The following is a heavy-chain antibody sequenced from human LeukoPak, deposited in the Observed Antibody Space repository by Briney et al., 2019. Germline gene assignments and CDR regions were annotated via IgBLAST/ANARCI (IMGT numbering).Heavy chain of an antibody. D-gene: IGHD6-13*01. V-gene: IGHV3-23*01. Sequence: GGSLRLSCAASGFTFSSYAMYWVRQALGKGLEWVSAISGGSASTYYGDSVKGRFTISRDNSKNTLYLQMNSLRAEDTAVYYCTKKASQLSALPWFDPWGQGTLVTVSS. J-gene: IGHJ5*02. CDR1: GFTFSSYA. CDR2: ISGGSAST. CDR3: TKKASQLSALPWFDP.